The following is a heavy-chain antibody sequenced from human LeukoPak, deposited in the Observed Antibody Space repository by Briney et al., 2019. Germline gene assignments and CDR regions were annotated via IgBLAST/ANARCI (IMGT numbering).Heavy chain of an antibody. V-gene: IGHV3-21*01. J-gene: IGHJ3*02. CDR3: ASSRYCSSTSCYLLEDDAFDI. D-gene: IGHD2-2*01. Sequence: GGSLRLSCAASGFTFSSYGMSWVRQAPGKGLEWVSSISSSSFYIYYADSVKGRFTISRDNAKNPLYLQMNSLRAEDTAVYYCASSRYCSSTSCYLLEDDAFDIWGRGTMVTVSS. CDR2: ISSSSFYI. CDR1: GFTFSSYG.